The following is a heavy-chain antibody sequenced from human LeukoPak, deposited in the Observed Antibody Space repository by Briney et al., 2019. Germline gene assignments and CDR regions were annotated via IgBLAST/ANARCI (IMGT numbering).Heavy chain of an antibody. CDR1: GYTFTSYD. V-gene: IGHV1-8*01. J-gene: IGHJ6*02. Sequence: EASVKVSCKASGYTFTSYDINWVRQATGQGLEWMGWMNPNSGNTGYAQKFQGRVTMTRDTSISTAYMELSRLRSDDTAVYYCARDNGQLVRPDRDWNSYYYGMDAWGQGTTVTVSS. D-gene: IGHD6-13*01. CDR3: ARDNGQLVRPDRDWNSYYYGMDA. CDR2: MNPNSGNT.